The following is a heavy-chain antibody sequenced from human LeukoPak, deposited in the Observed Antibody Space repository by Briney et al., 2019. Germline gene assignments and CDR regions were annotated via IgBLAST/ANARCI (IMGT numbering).Heavy chain of an antibody. Sequence: GGSLRLSCAASGFTFSSYAMHWVRQAPGKGLEWVAVISYDGSNKYYADSVKGRFTISRDNSKNTLYLQMNSLRAEDTAVYYCARALPTYYYDSSGYLDYWGQGTLVTVSS. J-gene: IGHJ4*02. V-gene: IGHV3-30*04. CDR3: ARALPTYYYDSSGYLDY. CDR1: GFTFSSYA. CDR2: ISYDGSNK. D-gene: IGHD3-22*01.